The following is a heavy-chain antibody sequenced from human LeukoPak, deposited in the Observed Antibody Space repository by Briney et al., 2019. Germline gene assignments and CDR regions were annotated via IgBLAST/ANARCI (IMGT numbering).Heavy chain of an antibody. Sequence: PGGSLRLSCAASGFTFSSYEMNWVRQAPGKGLEWVSYISSSGSTIYYADSVKGRFTISRDNAKNSLYLQMNSLRAEDTAVYYCARESQYGMDVRGKGTTVTVSS. CDR1: GFTFSSYE. CDR2: ISSSGSTI. J-gene: IGHJ6*04. CDR3: ARESQYGMDV. V-gene: IGHV3-48*03.